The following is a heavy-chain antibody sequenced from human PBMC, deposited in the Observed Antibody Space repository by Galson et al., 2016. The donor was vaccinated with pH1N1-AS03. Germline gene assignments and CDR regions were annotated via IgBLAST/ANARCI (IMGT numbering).Heavy chain of an antibody. V-gene: IGHV3-23*01. D-gene: IGHD5-18*01. CDR1: GFTFSTYY. CDR3: ANPRAAGTTMVTRLDY. Sequence: SLRLSCAASGFTFSTYYMSWVRQAPGKGLEWVSSISGADLSTYYADSVKGRFTVSRDNSKNTLYLQMNGLRAEDTAIYYCANPRAAGTTMVTRLDYWGQGILVSVSP. J-gene: IGHJ4*02. CDR2: ISGADLST.